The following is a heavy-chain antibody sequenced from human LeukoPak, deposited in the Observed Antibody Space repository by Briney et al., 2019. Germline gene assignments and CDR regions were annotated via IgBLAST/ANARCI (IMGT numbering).Heavy chain of an antibody. V-gene: IGHV3-66*01. CDR1: GFTVSSNY. CDR3: AREERDGYNPPFGY. J-gene: IGHJ4*02. CDR2: IYSGGST. D-gene: IGHD5-24*01. Sequence: GGSLRLSCAASGFTVSSNYMSWVRQAPGKGLEWVSVIYSGGSTYYADSVKGRFTISRDNSKNTLYLQVNSLRAEDTAVYYCAREERDGYNPPFGYWGQGTLVTVSS.